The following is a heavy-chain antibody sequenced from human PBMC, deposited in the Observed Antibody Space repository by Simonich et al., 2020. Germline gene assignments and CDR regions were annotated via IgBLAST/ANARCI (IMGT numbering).Heavy chain of an antibody. CDR2: QEGCFVHTPVKGLGWIGIINYGGST. J-gene: IGHJ4*02. Sequence: QLQLQESGPGLVKPSETLSLTCTVSGGSISSSSYYWGWIRQPPGKGLEWIGITYQEGCFVHTPVKGLGWIGIINYGGSTYYNPSRKSRVTISVDTSKNQFSLKLSSVTAADTAVYYCARWAYSSSYFDYWGQGTLVTVSS. V-gene: IGHV4-39*07. CDR1: GGSISSSSYY. D-gene: IGHD6-6*01. CDR3: ARWAYSSSYFDY.